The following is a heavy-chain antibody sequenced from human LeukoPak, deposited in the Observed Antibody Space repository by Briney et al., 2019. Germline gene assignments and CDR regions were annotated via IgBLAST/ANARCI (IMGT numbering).Heavy chain of an antibody. D-gene: IGHD2-2*01. CDR2: INPNSGGT. CDR3: VREYQLHYDY. CDR1: GYTFTGYY. V-gene: IGHV1-2*02. Sequence: ASVKVSCKASGYTFTGYYLHWVRQAPGQRLEGMGWINPNSGGTNYAQNFKGRVTMTRDTSISTDYMELSRLRSDDTAVYYCVREYQLHYDYWGQGTLVTVSS. J-gene: IGHJ4*02.